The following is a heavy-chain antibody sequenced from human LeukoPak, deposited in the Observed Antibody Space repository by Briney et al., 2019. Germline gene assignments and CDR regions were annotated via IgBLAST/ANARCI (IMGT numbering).Heavy chain of an antibody. CDR3: AREAGSYGDDYYFDY. J-gene: IGHJ4*02. D-gene: IGHD5-18*01. Sequence: GGSLRLSCAAPGFTVSSNYMSWVRQAPGKGLEWVSVIYSGGSTYYADSVKGRFTISRDNSKNTLYLQMNSLRAEDTAVYYCAREAGSYGDDYYFDYWGQGTLVTVSS. CDR1: GFTVSSNY. CDR2: IYSGGST. V-gene: IGHV3-53*01.